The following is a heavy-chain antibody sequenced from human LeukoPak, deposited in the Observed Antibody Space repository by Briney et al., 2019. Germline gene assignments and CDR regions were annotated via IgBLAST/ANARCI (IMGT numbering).Heavy chain of an antibody. J-gene: IGHJ3*02. V-gene: IGHV4-61*02. CDR2: IHTGGNI. CDR1: GDSISSGNYY. D-gene: IGHD7-27*01. Sequence: SQTLSLTCTVSGDSISSGNYYWTWIRQSAGKGLEWIGRIHTGGNINYNPSLKSQVTISIDTSKNQFSLNLNLVTAADTAVYYCARDRAGDSFDIWGQGTLVTVSS. CDR3: ARDRAGDSFDI.